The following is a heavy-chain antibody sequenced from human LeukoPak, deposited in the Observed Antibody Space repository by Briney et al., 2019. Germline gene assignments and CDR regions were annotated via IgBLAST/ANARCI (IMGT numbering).Heavy chain of an antibody. V-gene: IGHV4-39*01. CDR2: IYYSGST. Sequence: SETLSLTCTVSGGSISSSNYYWGWIRQPPGKGLEWIGSIYYSGSTYYNPSLKSRVTISVDTSKNQFSLKLSSVTAADTAVYYCARHRGYGDPWYFDLWGRGTLVTVSS. CDR1: GGSISSSNYY. D-gene: IGHD4-17*01. CDR3: ARHRGYGDPWYFDL. J-gene: IGHJ2*01.